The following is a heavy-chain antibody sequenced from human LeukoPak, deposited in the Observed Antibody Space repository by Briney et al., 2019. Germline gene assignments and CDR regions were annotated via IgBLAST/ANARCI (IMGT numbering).Heavy chain of an antibody. CDR1: EFTFSNYI. CDR3: AKVSGYCSGGSCYPYYYYMDV. Sequence: PGGSLRLSCAASEFTFSNYIMNWVRQAPGKGLEWVSSITSTSTYTYYADSVKGRFTISRDNSKNTLYLQMNSLRAEDTAVYYCAKVSGYCSGGSCYPYYYYMDVWGKGTTVTVSS. CDR2: ITSTSTYT. J-gene: IGHJ6*03. D-gene: IGHD2-15*01. V-gene: IGHV3-21*04.